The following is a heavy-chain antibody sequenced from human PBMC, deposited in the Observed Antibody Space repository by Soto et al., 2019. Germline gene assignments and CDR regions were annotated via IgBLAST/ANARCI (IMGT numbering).Heavy chain of an antibody. J-gene: IGHJ3*02. CDR2: IIPMLTVT. D-gene: IGHD6-19*01. Sequence: QVHLIQSGAEVKKPGSSVKVSCKAAGGTFNTYTLIWVRQAPGHGLEWMGRIIPMLTVTNSAQKFQGRLTLTADNPTGTAFMELTSLRSYDTAVYYCLIGSWSDETFDIWGKWTMVTVSS. V-gene: IGHV1-69*02. CDR1: GGTFNTYT. CDR3: LIGSWSDETFDI.